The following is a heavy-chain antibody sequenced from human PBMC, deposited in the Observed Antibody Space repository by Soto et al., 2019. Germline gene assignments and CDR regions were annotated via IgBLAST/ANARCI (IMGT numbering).Heavy chain of an antibody. CDR2: IIPIFGTA. CDR3: ARASSAIVVASRTTPTLYYFDY. CDR1: GGTFSSYA. D-gene: IGHD3-22*01. V-gene: IGHV1-69*13. J-gene: IGHJ4*02. Sequence: SVKVSCKASGGTFSSYAISWVRQAPGQGLEWMGGIIPIFGTANYAQKFQGRVTITADESTSTAYMELSSLRSEDTAVYYCARASSAIVVASRTTPTLYYFDYWGQGTLVTVSS.